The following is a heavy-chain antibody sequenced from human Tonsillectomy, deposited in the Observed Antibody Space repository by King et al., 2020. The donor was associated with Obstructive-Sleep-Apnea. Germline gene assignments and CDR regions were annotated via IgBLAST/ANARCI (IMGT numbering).Heavy chain of an antibody. CDR2: ISSSSSTI. J-gene: IGHJ4*02. CDR1: GFTFSSYS. Sequence: VQLVESGGGLVQPGGSLRLSCAASGFTFSSYSMNWVRQAPGKGLEWVSYISSSSSTIYYADSVKGRFTISRDNAKNSLYLQMNSLRAEDTAVYYCASIVGATSWDYWGQGTLVTVSS. V-gene: IGHV3-48*01. CDR3: ASIVGATSWDY. D-gene: IGHD1-26*01.